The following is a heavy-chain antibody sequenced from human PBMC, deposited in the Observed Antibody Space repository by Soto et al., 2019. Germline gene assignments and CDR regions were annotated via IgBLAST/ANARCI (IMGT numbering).Heavy chain of an antibody. V-gene: IGHV3-49*03. J-gene: IGHJ4*02. CDR2: IRSKAYGGTT. CDR1: GFTFGDYA. Sequence: HPGGSLRLSCTASGFTFGDYAMSWFRQAPGKGLEWVGFIRSKAYGGTTEYAASVKGRFTISRDDSKSIAYLQMNSLKTEDTAVYYCTGSVRIAARPTHYYFDYWGQGTLVTVSS. D-gene: IGHD6-6*01. CDR3: TGSVRIAARPTHYYFDY.